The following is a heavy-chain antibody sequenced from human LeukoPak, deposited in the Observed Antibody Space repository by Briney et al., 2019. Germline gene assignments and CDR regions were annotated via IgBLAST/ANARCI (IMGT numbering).Heavy chain of an antibody. Sequence: GGSLRLSCAASGFTFFNHAMTWVRQAPGKGLEWVSTINISGGSTFYADSVKGRFTISRDDSKNTLSLQMNSLRAEDTAIYRCAKGESKDDLNYFDYLNYFDHWGPGALVTVSS. D-gene: IGHD2/OR15-2a*01. V-gene: IGHV3-23*01. CDR2: INISGGST. CDR1: GFTFFNHA. CDR3: AKGESKDDLNYFDYLNYFDH. J-gene: IGHJ4*02.